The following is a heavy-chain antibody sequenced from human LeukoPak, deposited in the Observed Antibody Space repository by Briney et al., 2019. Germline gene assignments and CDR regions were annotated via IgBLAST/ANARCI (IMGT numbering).Heavy chain of an antibody. V-gene: IGHV3-23*01. CDR1: GFTFSSYA. Sequence: PGGSLRLSCAGSGFTFSSYAMSWVRQAPGWGLEWVSSISVSGGSTYYADSVKGQFTISRDNSKNTLYLQMNSLRAEDTAVYYCAKAPSVTARPFDYWGQGTLVTVSS. CDR2: ISVSGGST. D-gene: IGHD6-6*01. CDR3: AKAPSVTARPFDY. J-gene: IGHJ4*02.